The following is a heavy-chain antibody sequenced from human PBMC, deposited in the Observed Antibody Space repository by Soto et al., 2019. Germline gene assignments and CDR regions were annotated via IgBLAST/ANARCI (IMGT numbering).Heavy chain of an antibody. CDR2: ISGSGGTT. CDR1: GFTFNHYG. J-gene: IGHJ4*02. Sequence: EQLLESGGGLVQPGGSLTLSCAASGFTFNHYGMAWVRQAQGKGLEWVSVISGSGGTTYYADSAKGRFTISRDNSKSTVYLQMNSLRVEDTALYSCAKVIVLGASTIEFWGPGTLVTGSS. V-gene: IGHV3-23*01. CDR3: AKVIVLGASTIEF. D-gene: IGHD6-6*01.